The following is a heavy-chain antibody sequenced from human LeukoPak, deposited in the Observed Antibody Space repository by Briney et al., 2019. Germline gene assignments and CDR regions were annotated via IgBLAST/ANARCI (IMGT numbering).Heavy chain of an antibody. Sequence: SETLSLTCTVSGGSISSGGYYWNWIRQHPGKGLEWIGYMYYSGSTNYNPSLKSRITISVDTSKNQFSLELSSVTAADTAVYYCASGSSVSYFDYWGQGTLVTVSS. D-gene: IGHD2-2*01. CDR2: MYYSGST. J-gene: IGHJ4*02. CDR1: GGSISSGGYY. CDR3: ASGSSVSYFDY. V-gene: IGHV4-31*03.